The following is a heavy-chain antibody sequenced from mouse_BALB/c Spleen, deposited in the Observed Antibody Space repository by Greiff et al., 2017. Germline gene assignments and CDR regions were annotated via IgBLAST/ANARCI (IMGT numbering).Heavy chain of an antibody. V-gene: IGHV5-6-5*01. CDR1: GFTFSSYA. Sequence: EVKLMESGGGLVKPGGSLKLSCAASGFTFSSYAMSWVRQTPEKRLEWVASISSGGSTYYPDSVKGRFTISRDNARNILYLQMSSLRSEDTAMYYCARGGWLGGDYFDDWGQGTTLTVSA. CDR2: ISSGGST. D-gene: IGHD2-3*01. CDR3: ARGGWLGGDYFDD. J-gene: IGHJ2*01.